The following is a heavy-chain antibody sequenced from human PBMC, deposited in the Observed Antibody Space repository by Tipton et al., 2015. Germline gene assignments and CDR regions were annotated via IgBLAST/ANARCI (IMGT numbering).Heavy chain of an antibody. D-gene: IGHD2-2*01. Sequence: SLRLSCAASGLTVSSNDMTWVRQAPREGLQWVSVIYSGGSSYYADSVKGRFTISRDNSKNTLYLQMNSLRAEDTAVYYCAKSPQLPSLDSWGQGTLVTVSS. CDR1: GLTVSSND. CDR3: AKSPQLPSLDS. J-gene: IGHJ4*02. CDR2: IYSGGSS. V-gene: IGHV3-53*01.